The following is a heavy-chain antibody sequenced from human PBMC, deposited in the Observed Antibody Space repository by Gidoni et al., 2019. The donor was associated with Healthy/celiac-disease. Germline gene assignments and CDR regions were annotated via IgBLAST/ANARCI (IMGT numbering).Heavy chain of an antibody. J-gene: IGHJ6*02. CDR2: ISSSSSYI. CDR3: ARDYEFLEWLLSSSYYYGMDV. D-gene: IGHD3-3*01. Sequence: EVQLVASGGGLVKPGGSLRLSCAASGFTFSSSSMNWSRQAPGKGLEWVSAISSSSSYIYYADSVKGRFTISRDNAKNSLYLQMNSLRAEDTAVYYCARDYEFLEWLLSSSYYYGMDVWGQGTTVTVSS. CDR1: GFTFSSSS. V-gene: IGHV3-21*01.